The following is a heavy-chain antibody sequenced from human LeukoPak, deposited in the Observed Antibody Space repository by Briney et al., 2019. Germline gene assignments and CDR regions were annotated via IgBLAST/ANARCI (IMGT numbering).Heavy chain of an antibody. Sequence: ASVKVSCKASGYTFTSYYMHWVRQTPGQGLEWMGIINPSGGSTSYAQKFQGRVTMTRDMSTSTVYMELSSLRSDDTAVYYCASGHRGDSGYNWFDAWGQGTLVTVSS. CDR3: ASGHRGDSGYNWFDA. D-gene: IGHD2-21*02. CDR1: GYTFTSYY. J-gene: IGHJ5*02. V-gene: IGHV1-46*01. CDR2: INPSGGST.